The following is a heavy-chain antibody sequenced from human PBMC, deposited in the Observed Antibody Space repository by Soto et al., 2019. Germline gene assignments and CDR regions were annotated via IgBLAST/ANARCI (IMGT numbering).Heavy chain of an antibody. Sequence: VQLLESGGDLVQPGGSLRLSCAASGFTFSSYAMNWVRQAPGKGLEGVSAISGSGGNTFYADSVKGRFTISRDNSKNTLLLQMDSLRAEDTAIYYCAMLNSGSYSYHGMDVWGQGTTVTVSS. D-gene: IGHD1-26*01. V-gene: IGHV3-23*01. CDR2: ISGSGGNT. CDR1: GFTFSSYA. CDR3: AMLNSGSYSYHGMDV. J-gene: IGHJ6*02.